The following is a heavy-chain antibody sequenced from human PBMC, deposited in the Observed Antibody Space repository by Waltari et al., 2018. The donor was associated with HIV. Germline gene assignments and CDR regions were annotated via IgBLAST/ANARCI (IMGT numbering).Heavy chain of an antibody. D-gene: IGHD3-16*01. CDR1: GGSFSGYY. V-gene: IGHV4-34*02. Sequence: QVYLPQWGSGLLKPPETLSLTCAVYGGSFSGYYWTWIRQSPGRGLEWMGEIDHTGTSTYNPSLMGRVTMSVDTSKNQVSVNLKSVTVADTAVYYCVRGFGNYGFYFDYWGQGKLVSVSS. J-gene: IGHJ4*02. CDR2: IDHTGTS. CDR3: VRGFGNYGFYFDY.